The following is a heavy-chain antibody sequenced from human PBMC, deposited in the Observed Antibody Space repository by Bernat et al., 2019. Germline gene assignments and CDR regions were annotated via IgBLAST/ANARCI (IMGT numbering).Heavy chain of an antibody. D-gene: IGHD4-17*01. CDR3: ARDRHDYGDKAPDY. Sequence: EVQLVESGGGLVKPGGSLRLSCAASGFTFSSYSMNWFRQAPGKGLAWVSSISSNNNYIYYADSVKGRFTISRDNAKNSLYLQMNSLRAEDTAVYYCARDRHDYGDKAPDYWGQGTLVTVSS. CDR2: ISSNNNYI. J-gene: IGHJ4*02. CDR1: GFTFSSYS. V-gene: IGHV3-21*01.